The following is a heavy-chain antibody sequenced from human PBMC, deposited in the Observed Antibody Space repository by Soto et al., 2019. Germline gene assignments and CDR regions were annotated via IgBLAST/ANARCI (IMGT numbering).Heavy chain of an antibody. CDR2: IYYSGST. CDR3: ASSEVGATAYYFDY. J-gene: IGHJ4*02. CDR1: GGSISSGDYY. D-gene: IGHD1-26*01. Sequence: SETLSLTCTVSGGSISSGDYYWSWIRQPPGKGLEWIGYIYYSGSTYYNPSLKSRVTISVDTSKNQFSLKLSSVTAADTAVYYCASSEVGATAYYFDYWGRGTLVTVSS. V-gene: IGHV4-30-4*01.